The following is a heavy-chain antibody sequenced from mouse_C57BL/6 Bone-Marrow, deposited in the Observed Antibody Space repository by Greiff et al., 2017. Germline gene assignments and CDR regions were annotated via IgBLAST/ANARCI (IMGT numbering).Heavy chain of an antibody. CDR2: INPSSGYT. V-gene: IGHV1-7*01. J-gene: IGHJ2*01. D-gene: IGHD1-1*01. CDR1: GYTFTSYW. CDR3: ATYYYGSSYDY. Sequence: QVHVKQSGAELAKPGASVKLSCKASGYTFTSYWMHWVKQRPGQGLEWIGYINPSSGYTKYNQKFKDKATLTADKSSSTAYMQLSSLTYEDSAVYYCATYYYGSSYDYWGQGTTLTVSS.